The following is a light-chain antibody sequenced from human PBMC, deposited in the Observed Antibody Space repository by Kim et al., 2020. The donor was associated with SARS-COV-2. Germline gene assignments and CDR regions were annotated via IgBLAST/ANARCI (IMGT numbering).Light chain of an antibody. CDR1: SGRRSYS. CDR3: ETWDINTRV. J-gene: IGLJ3*02. CDR2: LEGSGNY. Sequence: SVNLTCALSSGRRSYSIAWHQQQPGKAPRYLMKLEGSGNYNKGSGVPDRFSGSSSGADLHLTISNLQSEDEADYYCETWDINTRVFGGGTQLTVL. V-gene: IGLV4-60*03.